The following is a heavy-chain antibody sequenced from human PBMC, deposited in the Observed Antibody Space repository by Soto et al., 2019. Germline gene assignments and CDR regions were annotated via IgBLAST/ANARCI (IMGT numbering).Heavy chain of an antibody. V-gene: IGHV3-66*01. Sequence: EVQLVESGGGLVQPGGSLRLSCAASGFTVSSNYMSWGRQAPGKGREWVSVIYSGGSTYYADSVKGRFTISRDNSKNTLYLQMNSLIAEDTAVYYCARDRTGGWFGELLPQMWFDPWGQGTLVTVSS. CDR1: GFTVSSNY. CDR3: ARDRTGGWFGELLPQMWFDP. CDR2: IYSGGST. J-gene: IGHJ5*02. D-gene: IGHD3-10*01.